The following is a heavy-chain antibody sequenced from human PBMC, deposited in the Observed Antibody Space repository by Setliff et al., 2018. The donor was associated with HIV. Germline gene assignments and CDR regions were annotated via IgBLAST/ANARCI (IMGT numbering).Heavy chain of an antibody. J-gene: IGHJ4*02. V-gene: IGHV3-30*12. CDR1: GFNVEKSG. CDR3: ARGRVLEWLLNH. Sequence: GGSLRLSCEASGFNVEKSGMHWIRQAPGKGLEWVAVMYYDGVTTYYADSVKGRFTISRDGSKNMIFLQMNGLRVDDTAVYYCARGRVLEWLLNHWGQGTRVTVSS. D-gene: IGHD3-3*01. CDR2: MYYDGVTT.